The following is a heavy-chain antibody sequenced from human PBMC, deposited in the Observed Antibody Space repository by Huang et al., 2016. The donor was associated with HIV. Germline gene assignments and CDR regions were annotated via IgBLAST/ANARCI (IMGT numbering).Heavy chain of an antibody. CDR3: ARSGPRWGLATIWTLVY. D-gene: IGHD5-12*01. J-gene: IGHJ4*02. V-gene: IGHV1-69*13. CDR2: ISPSFGTT. Sequence: QVQLVQSGAEVKKPGSSVKLSCQSSGGGSSSYAISWVRQARGQGREWMGGISPSFGTTDYAPRFQGRVTITADESTNTAYIELSSLEYDDTALYYCARSGPRWGLATIWTLVYWGQGTLVTVSS. CDR1: GGGSSSYA.